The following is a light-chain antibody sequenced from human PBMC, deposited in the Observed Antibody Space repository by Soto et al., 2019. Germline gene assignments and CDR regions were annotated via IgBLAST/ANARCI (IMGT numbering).Light chain of an antibody. V-gene: IGKV3-15*01. CDR1: ETVATN. J-gene: IGKJ1*01. CDR3: QQYFEWPPMT. Sequence: EIVMTQSPATLSVSPGERATLSCWASETVATNLAWYQQKPGQAPRLLISGASTRAAGISDRFRGSGSGTEFTLTISSLRSEDSAIYYCQQYFEWPPMTFGQGTKVDI. CDR2: GAS.